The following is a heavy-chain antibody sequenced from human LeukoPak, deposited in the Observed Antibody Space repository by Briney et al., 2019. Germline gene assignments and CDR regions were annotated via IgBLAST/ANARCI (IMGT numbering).Heavy chain of an antibody. CDR1: GGSISSSSYY. D-gene: IGHD3-22*01. J-gene: IGHJ4*02. Sequence: SETLSLTCTVSGGSISSSSYYWGWIRQPPGKGLEWIGSIYYSGSTYYNPSLKSRVTISVDTSKNQFSLKLSSVTAADTAVYYCARVRGYYYDSSGYYSTFDYWGQGTLVTVSS. CDR2: IYYSGST. CDR3: ARVRGYYYDSSGYYSTFDY. V-gene: IGHV4-39*07.